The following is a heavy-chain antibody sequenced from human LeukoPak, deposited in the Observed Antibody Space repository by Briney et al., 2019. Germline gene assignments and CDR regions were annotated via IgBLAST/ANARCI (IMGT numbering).Heavy chain of an antibody. V-gene: IGHV3-30*03. D-gene: IGHD5-18*01. CDR2: ISYDGSNK. J-gene: IGHJ4*02. CDR3: AGEQNPRIQLWLPVY. CDR1: GFTFSSYG. Sequence: PGRSLRLSCAASGFTFSSYGMHWVRQAPGKGLEWVAVISYDGSNKYYADSVKGRFTISRDNSKNTLYLQMNSLRAEDTAVYYCAGEQNPRIQLWLPVYWGQGTLVTVSS.